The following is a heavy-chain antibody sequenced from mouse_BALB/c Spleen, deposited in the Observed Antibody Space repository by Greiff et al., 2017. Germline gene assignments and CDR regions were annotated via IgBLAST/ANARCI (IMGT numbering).Heavy chain of an antibody. J-gene: IGHJ2*01. D-gene: IGHD4-1*01. Sequence: DVKLVESGGGLVKPGGSLKLSCAASGFAFSSYDMSWVRQTPEKRLEWVAYISSGGGSTYYPDTVKGRFTISRDNAKNTLYLQMSSLKSEDTAMYYCARQANYYFDYWGQGTTLTVSS. CDR1: GFAFSSYD. CDR3: ARQANYYFDY. V-gene: IGHV5-12-1*01. CDR2: ISSGGGST.